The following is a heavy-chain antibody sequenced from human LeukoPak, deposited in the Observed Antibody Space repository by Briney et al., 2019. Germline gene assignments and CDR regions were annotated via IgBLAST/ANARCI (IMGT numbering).Heavy chain of an antibody. V-gene: IGHV4-39*01. J-gene: IGHJ4*02. CDR3: ARLPGNWGRYFDD. CDR1: GGSISSSSYY. D-gene: IGHD3-16*01. Sequence: SETLSLTCTVSGGSISSSSYYWGWIRQPPGKGLEWIGSIYYSGSTYYNPSLKSRVTISVDTSKNQFSLKLSSVTAADAVVYYCARLPGNWGRYFDDWGQGTLVTVSS. CDR2: IYYSGST.